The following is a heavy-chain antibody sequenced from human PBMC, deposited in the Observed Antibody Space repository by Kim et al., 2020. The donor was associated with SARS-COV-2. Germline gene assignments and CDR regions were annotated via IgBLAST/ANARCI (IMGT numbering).Heavy chain of an antibody. CDR3: SRDTKLEGRPEAYPLYYFDY. J-gene: IGHJ4*02. CDR2: ISSSSSYI. Sequence: GGSLRLSCAASGFTFSSYSMNWVRQAPGKGLEWVSSISSSSSYIYYADSVKGRFTISRDNAKNSLYLQMNSLRAEDTAVYYFSRDTKLEGRPEAYPLYYFDYWGQGTLVTVSS. V-gene: IGHV3-21*01. D-gene: IGHD1-1*01. CDR1: GFTFSSYS.